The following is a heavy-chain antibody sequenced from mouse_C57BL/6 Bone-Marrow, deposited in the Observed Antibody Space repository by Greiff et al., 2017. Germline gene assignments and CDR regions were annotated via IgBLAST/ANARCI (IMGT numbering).Heavy chain of an antibody. V-gene: IGHV1-26*01. D-gene: IGHD3-2*02. J-gene: IGHJ4*01. Sequence: EVQLQQSGPELVKPGASVKISCKASGYTFTDYYMNWVKQSHGKSLEWIGDINPNNGGTSYNQKFKGKATLTVDKSSSTAYMELRSLTSEESAVYYCARRQLRAAYYAMDYWGQGTSVTVSS. CDR2: INPNNGGT. CDR1: GYTFTDYY. CDR3: ARRQLRAAYYAMDY.